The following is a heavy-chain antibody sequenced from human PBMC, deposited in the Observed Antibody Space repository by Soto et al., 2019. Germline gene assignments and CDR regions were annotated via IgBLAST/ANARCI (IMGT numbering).Heavy chain of an antibody. CDR3: ARQRYGGKYYYGMDV. CDR1: GYSFTSYW. CDR2: IYPGDSDT. D-gene: IGHD5-18*01. J-gene: IGHJ6*02. V-gene: IGHV5-51*01. Sequence: ESLKISCNGSGYSFTSYWIGWVRQMPGKGLEWMGIIYPGDSDTRYSPSFQGQVTISADKSISTAYVQWSSLKASDTAMYYCARQRYGGKYYYGMDVWGQGTTVTVSS.